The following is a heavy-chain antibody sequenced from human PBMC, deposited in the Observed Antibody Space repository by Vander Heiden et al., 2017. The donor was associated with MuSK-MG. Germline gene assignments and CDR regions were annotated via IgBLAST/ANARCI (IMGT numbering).Heavy chain of an antibody. J-gene: IGHJ4*02. CDR2: MKSKTDGGTT. V-gene: IGHV3-15*01. D-gene: IGHD6-19*01. CDR1: GFTLSHAW. Sequence: EVQLVESGGGLLKPGGCRSFSCAASGFTLSHAWLSWVGQAPGEGLGWVGRMKSKTDGGTTDNAAPVKGRFTNARDEAKNTRYLQMNSLKTEDTAVYYCTTDDHWGSGGGYTGDYFDYWGQGTRVTVSS. CDR3: TTDDHWGSGGGYTGDYFDY.